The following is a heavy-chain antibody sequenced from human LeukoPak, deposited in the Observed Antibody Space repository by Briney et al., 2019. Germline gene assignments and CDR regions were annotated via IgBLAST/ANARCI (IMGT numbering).Heavy chain of an antibody. CDR1: GFTFSSYS. D-gene: IGHD3-10*01. J-gene: IGHJ4*02. V-gene: IGHV3-21*01. CDR3: ARAANYYGSGSYVDY. Sequence: GGSLRLSCAGSGFTFSSYSMNWVRQAPGKGLEWVSSISSSSSYIYYADSVKGRFTISRDNAKNSLYLQMNSLRAEDTAAYYCARAANYYGSGSYVDYWGQGTLVTVSS. CDR2: ISSSSSYI.